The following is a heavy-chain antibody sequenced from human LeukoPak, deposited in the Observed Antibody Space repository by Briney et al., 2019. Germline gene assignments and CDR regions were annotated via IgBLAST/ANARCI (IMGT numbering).Heavy chain of an antibody. D-gene: IGHD3-9*01. CDR1: GYTFTRYG. CDR3: ARVDMLTGYYFFDY. V-gene: IGHV1-18*01. Sequence: ASVKVSCKASGYTFTRYGVSWVRQAPGQGLEWMGWIRGDNGNTNYAQNFQGRVTMTTDTPSSTAYMEVRSLRSDDTAVYYCARVDMLTGYYFFDYWGQGTLVTVSS. CDR2: IRGDNGNT. J-gene: IGHJ4*02.